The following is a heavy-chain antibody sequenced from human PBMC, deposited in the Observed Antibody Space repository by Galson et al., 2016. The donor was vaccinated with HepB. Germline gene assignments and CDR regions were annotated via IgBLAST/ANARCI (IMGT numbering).Heavy chain of an antibody. Sequence: SLRLSCAASGFTVSNNYMSWVRLVPGKGLECVSLIYSRGGTLYADSVKGRFTISRQNSENTVFLQMNSLRAEDTAVYYCTSTNPSLPLHDYWGQGTLVTVSS. CDR2: IYSRGGT. CDR3: TSTNPSLPLHDY. CDR1: GFTVSNNY. D-gene: IGHD2-2*01. J-gene: IGHJ4*02. V-gene: IGHV3-53*04.